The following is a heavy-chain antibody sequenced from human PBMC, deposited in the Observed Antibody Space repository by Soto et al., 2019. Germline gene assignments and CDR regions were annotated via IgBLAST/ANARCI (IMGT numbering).Heavy chain of an antibody. D-gene: IGHD2-21*02. CDR1: GYTFTSYG. Sequence: ASVKVSCRASGYTFTSYGISWVRQAPGQGLERMGWISAYNGNTNYAQKLQGRVTMTTDTSTSTAYMELRSLRSDDTAVYYCARDTHESPTYCGGDCYFDYWGQGTLVTVSS. J-gene: IGHJ4*02. V-gene: IGHV1-18*04. CDR2: ISAYNGNT. CDR3: ARDTHESPTYCGGDCYFDY.